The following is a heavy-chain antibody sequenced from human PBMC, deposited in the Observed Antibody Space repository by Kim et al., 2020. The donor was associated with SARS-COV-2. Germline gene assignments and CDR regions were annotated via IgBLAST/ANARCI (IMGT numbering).Heavy chain of an antibody. Sequence: SETLSLTCAVYGGSFSGYYWSWIRQPPGKGLEWIGEINHSGSTNYNPSLKSRVTISVDTSKNQFSLKLSSVTAADTAVYYCARGIYGIAAAGSYYYGMDVWGQGTTVTVSS. CDR2: INHSGST. V-gene: IGHV4-34*01. D-gene: IGHD6-13*01. CDR3: ARGIYGIAAAGSYYYGMDV. CDR1: GGSFSGYY. J-gene: IGHJ6*02.